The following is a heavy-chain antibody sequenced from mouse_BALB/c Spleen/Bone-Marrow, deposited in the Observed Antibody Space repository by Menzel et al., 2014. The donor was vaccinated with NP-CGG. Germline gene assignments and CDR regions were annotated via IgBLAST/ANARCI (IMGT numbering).Heavy chain of an antibody. J-gene: IGHJ4*01. Sequence: ECGGGLVKPGGSLKLSCTTSGFTFSSYAMSWVRQTPEKRLEWVAVISSGGSDTYYPDSVKGRFTVSRDNAKNTLYLQMSSLRSEDTALYYCARRSDLRASMDYWGQGTSVTVSS. CDR3: ARRSDLRASMDY. D-gene: IGHD3-1*01. V-gene: IGHV5-9-3*01. CDR1: GFTFSSYA. CDR2: ISSGGSDT.